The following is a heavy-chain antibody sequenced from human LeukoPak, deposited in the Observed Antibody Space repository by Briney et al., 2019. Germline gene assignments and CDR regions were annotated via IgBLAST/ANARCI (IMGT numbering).Heavy chain of an antibody. CDR2: IYYSGST. CDR3: ARDPRIAAAGAPLDAFDI. CDR1: GGSISAYY. D-gene: IGHD6-13*01. V-gene: IGHV4-59*12. J-gene: IGHJ3*02. Sequence: PSETLSLTCTVSGGSISAYYWSWIRQPPGKGLEFIGYIYYSGSTQYNPSLKSRVTISVDTSKNQFSLKLNSLTAADTAVYYCARDPRIAAAGAPLDAFDIWGQGTMVTVSS.